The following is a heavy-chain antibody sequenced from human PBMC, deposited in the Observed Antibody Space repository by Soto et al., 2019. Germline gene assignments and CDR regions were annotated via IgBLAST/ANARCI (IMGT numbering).Heavy chain of an antibody. J-gene: IGHJ5*02. Sequence: ASVKVSCKASGYTFTSYDINWVRQATGQGLEWMGWMNPNSGNTGYAQKFQGRVTMTRNTSISTAYMELSSLRSEDTAVYYCARAPSLKGGTTLNWFDPWGQGTLVTVSS. CDR3: ARAPSLKGGTTLNWFDP. CDR1: GYTFTSYD. V-gene: IGHV1-8*01. CDR2: MNPNSGNT. D-gene: IGHD1-7*01.